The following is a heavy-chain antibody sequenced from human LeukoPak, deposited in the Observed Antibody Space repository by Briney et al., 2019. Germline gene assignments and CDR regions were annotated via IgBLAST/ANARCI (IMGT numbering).Heavy chain of an antibody. Sequence: SETLSLTCTVSGGSISSYYWSWIRQPPGKGLEWIGSIHYTGGTNYNPSLKSRVTISLDTSKNQFSLRLSSVIAADTAVYYCARHEYSSSRYDYWGQGTLVTVSS. CDR1: GGSISSYY. V-gene: IGHV4-59*08. D-gene: IGHD2-2*01. CDR3: ARHEYSSSRYDY. J-gene: IGHJ4*02. CDR2: IHYTGGT.